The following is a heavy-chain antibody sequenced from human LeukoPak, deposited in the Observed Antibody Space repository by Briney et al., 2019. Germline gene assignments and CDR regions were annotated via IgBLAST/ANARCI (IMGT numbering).Heavy chain of an antibody. CDR2: ISGSGGST. J-gene: IGHJ5*02. D-gene: IGHD3-10*01. V-gene: IGHV3-23*01. CDR1: GFTFSSYA. Sequence: GGSLRLSCAASGFTFSSYAMSWVRQAPGKGLEWVSAISGSGGSTYYADSVKGRSTISRDNSKNTLYLQMNSLRAEDTAVYYCASSGQIDTMVRGVNWFDPWGQGTLVTVSS. CDR3: ASSGQIDTMVRGVNWFDP.